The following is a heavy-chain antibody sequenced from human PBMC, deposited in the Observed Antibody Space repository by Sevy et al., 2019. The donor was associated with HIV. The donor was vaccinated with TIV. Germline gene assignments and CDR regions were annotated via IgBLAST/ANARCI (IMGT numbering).Heavy chain of an antibody. CDR3: AIKITMIRGDQGPFDY. CDR2: ISVSGDFT. Sequence: GGSLRLSCADSGFTFSNYAMAWVRQAPGKGLEWVSAISVSGDFTYYADPVRGRFTVSRDKSKNTLFLQMISLRAEDTAVYYCAIKITMIRGDQGPFDYWGQGTLVTVSS. D-gene: IGHD3-10*01. CDR1: GFTFSNYA. V-gene: IGHV3-23*01. J-gene: IGHJ4*02.